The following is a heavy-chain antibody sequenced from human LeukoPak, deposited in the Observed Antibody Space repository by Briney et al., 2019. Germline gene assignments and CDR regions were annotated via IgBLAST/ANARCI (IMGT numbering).Heavy chain of an antibody. D-gene: IGHD3-3*01. CDR2: IYTSGST. CDR1: GGSISSGSYY. Sequence: SQTLSLTCTVSGGSISSGSYYWNWIRQPAGKGLEWIGRIYTSGSTNYNPSLKSRVTISVDTSKNQFSLKLSSVTAADTAMYYCARSRPNYDFWSGYSQFDFWGQGTLVTVSS. CDR3: ARSRPNYDFWSGYSQFDF. J-gene: IGHJ4*02. V-gene: IGHV4-61*02.